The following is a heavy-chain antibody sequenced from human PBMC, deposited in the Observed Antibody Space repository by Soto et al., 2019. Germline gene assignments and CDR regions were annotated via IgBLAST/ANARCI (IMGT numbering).Heavy chain of an antibody. CDR3: ARGERQLTPLEYFQH. CDR2: ISGSGGST. J-gene: IGHJ1*01. V-gene: IGHV3-23*01. Sequence: PGGSLRLSCAASGFTFSTYAMTWVRQAPGKGLEWVSGISGSGGSTYYADSVKGRFTISRDNSKNTLYLQMNSLRAEDTAVYYCARGERQLTPLEYFQHWGQGTLVTVSS. D-gene: IGHD6-6*01. CDR1: GFTFSTYA.